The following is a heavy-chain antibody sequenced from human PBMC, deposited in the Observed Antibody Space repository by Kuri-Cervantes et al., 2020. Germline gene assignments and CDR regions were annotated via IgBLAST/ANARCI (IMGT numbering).Heavy chain of an antibody. CDR1: GGSISRYY. V-gene: IGHV4-59*01. Sequence: ESLKISCTVSGGSISRYYWSWIRQPPGKGLEWIGYIYYSGSTNYNPSLKSRVTISIDTSKNQFSLRLSSVTAADTAVYFCARRYDTGSFRLFDIWGQGTMVTVSS. D-gene: IGHD3-22*01. CDR2: IYYSGST. J-gene: IGHJ3*02. CDR3: ARRYDTGSFRLFDI.